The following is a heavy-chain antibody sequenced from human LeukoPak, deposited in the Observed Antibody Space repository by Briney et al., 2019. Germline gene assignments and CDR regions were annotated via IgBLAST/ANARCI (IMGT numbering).Heavy chain of an antibody. V-gene: IGHV4-61*05. D-gene: IGHD3-10*01. CDR3: ARGVRFGELYVYYYYMDV. CDR1: GGSISSSSYY. Sequence: PSETLSLTCTVSGGSISSSSYYWGWIRQPPGKGLEWIGYIYYSGSTNYNPSLKSRVTISVDTSKNQFSLKLSSVTAADTAVYYRARGVRFGELYVYYYYMDVWGKGTTVTISS. CDR2: IYYSGST. J-gene: IGHJ6*03.